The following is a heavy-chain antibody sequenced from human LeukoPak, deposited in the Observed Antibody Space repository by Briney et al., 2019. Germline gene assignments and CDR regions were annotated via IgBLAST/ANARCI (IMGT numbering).Heavy chain of an antibody. CDR3: ARDLMVAATGDAFDI. D-gene: IGHD2-15*01. V-gene: IGHV4-4*07. CDR1: GGSISSYY. Sequence: SETLSLTCTVSGGSISSYYWSWIRQPAGKGLEWIGRIYTSGSTNYNPSLKSRVTMSVDTSKNQFSLKLSSVTAADTAVYYCARDLMVAATGDAFDIWGQGTMVTVSS. CDR2: IYTSGST. J-gene: IGHJ3*02.